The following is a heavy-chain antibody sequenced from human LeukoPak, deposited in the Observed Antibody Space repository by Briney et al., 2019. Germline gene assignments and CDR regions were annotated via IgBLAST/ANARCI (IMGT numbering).Heavy chain of an antibody. CDR3: ARDYYDSSGYYYIPFDY. D-gene: IGHD3-22*01. V-gene: IGHV4-30-4*08. Sequence: SQTLSLTCTVSGGSISSGDYYWSWIRQPPGKGLEWIGYIYYSGSTYYNPSLKSRVTISVDTSKNQFFLKLSSLTAADTAVYYCARDYYDSSGYYYIPFDYWGQGTLVTVSS. J-gene: IGHJ4*02. CDR2: IYYSGST. CDR1: GGSISSGDYY.